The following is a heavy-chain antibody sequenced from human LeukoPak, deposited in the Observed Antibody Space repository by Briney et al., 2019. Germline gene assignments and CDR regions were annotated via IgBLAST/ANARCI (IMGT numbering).Heavy chain of an antibody. V-gene: IGHV4-4*07. Sequence: SETLSLTCTVSGGSISSYYWSWIRQPAEKGLEWIGRIYTSGSTNYNPSLKSRVTISIDSSKNQFSLNLKFVTAADMAVYYCARDPTLAAGGYYFDYWGQGTLVTVSS. CDR1: GGSISSYY. J-gene: IGHJ4*02. CDR3: ARDPTLAAGGYYFDY. CDR2: IYTSGST. D-gene: IGHD6-13*01.